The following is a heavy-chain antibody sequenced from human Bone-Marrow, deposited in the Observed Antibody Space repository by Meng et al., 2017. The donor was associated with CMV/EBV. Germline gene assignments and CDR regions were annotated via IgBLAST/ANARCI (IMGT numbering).Heavy chain of an antibody. J-gene: IGHJ4*02. CDR3: ARCTTVVNSFDLDY. Sequence: ASVKVSCKASGYTFNSYGISWVRQAPGQGLEWMGWISAYNGNTNYAQKLQGRVTMTTDTSTSTAYMELRSLRSDDTAVYYCARCTTVVNSFDLDYWGQGTLVTVSS. V-gene: IGHV1-18*01. CDR1: GYTFNSYG. D-gene: IGHD4-23*01. CDR2: ISAYNGNT.